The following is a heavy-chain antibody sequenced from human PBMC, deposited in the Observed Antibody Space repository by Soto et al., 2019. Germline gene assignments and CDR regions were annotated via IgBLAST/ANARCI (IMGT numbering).Heavy chain of an antibody. CDR3: AKDGRITMIVVVTTLFDY. J-gene: IGHJ4*02. CDR1: GFTFSSYA. Sequence: EVQLLESGGGLVQPGGSLRLSCAASGFTFSSYAMSWVRQAPGKGLEWVSAISGSGGSTYHADSVKGRFTISRDNSKNTLYLQMNSLRAEDTAVYYCAKDGRITMIVVVTTLFDYWGQGTLVTVSS. D-gene: IGHD3-22*01. CDR2: ISGSGGST. V-gene: IGHV3-23*01.